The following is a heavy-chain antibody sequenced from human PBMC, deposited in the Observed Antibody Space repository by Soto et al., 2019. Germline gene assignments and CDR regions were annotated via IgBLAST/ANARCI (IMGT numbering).Heavy chain of an antibody. CDR2: TYYRSKWYN. D-gene: IGHD3-9*01. CDR1: GDSVSSNSAA. J-gene: IGHJ6*02. Sequence: SQTLSLTCAISGDSVSSNSAAWNWIRQSPSRGLEWLGRTYYRSKWYNDYAVSVKSRITINPDTSKNQFSLQLNSVTPEDTAVYYCDRELGPYSDILPGYYDVPYCHSGMDVWGQGTTVTVSS. CDR3: DRELGPYSDILPGYYDVPYCHSGMDV. V-gene: IGHV6-1*01.